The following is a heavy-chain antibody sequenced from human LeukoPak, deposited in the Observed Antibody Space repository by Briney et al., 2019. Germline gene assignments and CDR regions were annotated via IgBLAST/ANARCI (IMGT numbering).Heavy chain of an antibody. D-gene: IGHD1-26*01. CDR1: GGSISSYY. V-gene: IGHV4-59*01. CDR2: IYYSGST. CDR3: ARESRSGSYSYGFDP. J-gene: IGHJ5*02. Sequence: SETLSLTCTVSGGSISSYYWSWIRQPPGKGLEWIGYIYYSGSTNYNPSLKSRVTISVDTSKNQFSLKLSSVTAADTAVYYCARESRSGSYSYGFDPWGQGTLVTVSS.